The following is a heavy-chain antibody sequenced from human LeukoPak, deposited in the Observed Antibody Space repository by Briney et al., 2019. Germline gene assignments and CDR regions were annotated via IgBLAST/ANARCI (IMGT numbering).Heavy chain of an antibody. D-gene: IGHD6-13*01. CDR2: IKQDGSEK. Sequence: GGSLRLSCAGPGFIFSSYWMTWVRQAPGKGLEWVANIKQDGSEKYYVDSVKGRFTISRGNAKNSLYLQMNSLRAEDTAVYYCARDRNAASWGQGTLVTVSS. CDR3: ARDRNAAS. V-gene: IGHV3-7*01. CDR1: GFIFSSYW. J-gene: IGHJ5*02.